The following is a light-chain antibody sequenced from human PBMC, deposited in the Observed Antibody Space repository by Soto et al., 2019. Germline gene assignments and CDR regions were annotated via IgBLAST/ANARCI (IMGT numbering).Light chain of an antibody. V-gene: IGKV3-20*01. CDR3: QQYGRSPMFT. J-gene: IGKJ2*01. CDR2: GAS. CDR1: QSVSSNY. Sequence: EIVLTQSPGTLSLSPGERATLSCRASQSVSSNYLAWYQQKPGQAPRLLIYGASRGAAGIPDRFSGSGSGTDFILPISRLEPEDVAVYFCQQYGRSPMFTFGQGSKLEIK.